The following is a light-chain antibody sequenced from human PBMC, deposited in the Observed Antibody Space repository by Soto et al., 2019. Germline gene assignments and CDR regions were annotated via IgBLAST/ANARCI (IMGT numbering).Light chain of an antibody. CDR2: GAS. V-gene: IGKV3D-7*01. CDR3: QQDYNLHPT. Sequence: PGERVTLSCMASQSVSSSYLTWYQQKPGQAPRLLIYGASTRATGIPARFSGSGSGTDFTLTISSLQPEDFAVYYCQQDYNLHPTFGQGTKVDIK. CDR1: QSVSSSY. J-gene: IGKJ1*01.